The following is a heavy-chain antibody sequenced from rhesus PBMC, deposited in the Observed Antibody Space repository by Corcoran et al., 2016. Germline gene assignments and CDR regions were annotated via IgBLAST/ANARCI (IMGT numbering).Heavy chain of an antibody. CDR2: ISGSGWIP. CDR1: GGSISRSRW. J-gene: IGHJ4*01. V-gene: IGHV4-92*01. D-gene: IGHD2-33*01. Sequence: QVQLQESGPELVKPSETLSLTCAVSGGSISRSRWWSWIRQSPGKGLEWIGRISGSGWIPPPNPSPKSRVTISRDTSKNQFSLRLSSVTAADTAVYYCAREAYCSDSGCSSWAWGQGVLVTVSS. CDR3: AREAYCSDSGCSSWA.